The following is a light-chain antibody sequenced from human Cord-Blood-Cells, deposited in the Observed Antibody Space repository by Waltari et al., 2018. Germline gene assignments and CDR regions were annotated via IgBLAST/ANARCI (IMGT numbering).Light chain of an antibody. CDR3: QQSYSTPFT. V-gene: IGKV1-39*01. CDR1: QSISSY. Sequence: IQMTQSPSSLSASVGDSVTITCRASQSISSYLNSYQQKPGKAPKLLIYAASSLQSGVPSRFSGSGSGTDFTLTISSLQPEDFATYYCQQSYSTPFTFGPGTKVDI. J-gene: IGKJ3*01. CDR2: AAS.